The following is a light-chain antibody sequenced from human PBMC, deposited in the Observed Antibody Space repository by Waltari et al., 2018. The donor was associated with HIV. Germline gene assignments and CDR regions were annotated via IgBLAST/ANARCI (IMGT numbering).Light chain of an antibody. CDR3: QSADSSGTWV. CDR2: KDT. Sequence: SYELTQPPSVSVSPGQTARITCSGDALPKQYAYWYHQKPGQAPVLVIYKDTERPSGIPCRFSGSSSGTTVTLTISGVQAEDEADYYCQSADSSGTWVFGGGTKLTVL. CDR1: ALPKQY. V-gene: IGLV3-25*03. J-gene: IGLJ3*02.